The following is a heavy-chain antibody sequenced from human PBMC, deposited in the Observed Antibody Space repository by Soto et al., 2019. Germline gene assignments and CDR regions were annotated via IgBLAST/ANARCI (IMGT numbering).Heavy chain of an antibody. CDR1: GGTFSSYS. J-gene: IGHJ6*02. Sequence: SVKVSCKASGGTFSSYSISWVRQAPGQGLEWMGGIIPIFGTANYAQKFQGRVTITADKSTSTAYMELSSLRSEDTAVYYCARLIAARRDYYYYGMDVWGQGTTVTVSS. CDR2: IIPIFGTA. CDR3: ARLIAARRDYYYYGMDV. D-gene: IGHD6-6*01. V-gene: IGHV1-69*06.